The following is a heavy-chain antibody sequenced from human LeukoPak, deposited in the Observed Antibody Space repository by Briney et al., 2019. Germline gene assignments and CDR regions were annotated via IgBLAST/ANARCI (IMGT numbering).Heavy chain of an antibody. CDR2: INPNSGGT. V-gene: IGHV1-2*02. CDR3: ARASLRYFDWPMFKNSAFDI. J-gene: IGHJ3*02. D-gene: IGHD3-9*01. CDR1: GYTFTGYY. Sequence: ASVKVSCKASGYTFTGYYMHWVRQAPGQGLEWMGWINPNSGGTNYAQKFQGRVTMTRDTSISTAYMELSRLRSDDTAVYYCARASLRYFDWPMFKNSAFDIWGQGTMVTVSS.